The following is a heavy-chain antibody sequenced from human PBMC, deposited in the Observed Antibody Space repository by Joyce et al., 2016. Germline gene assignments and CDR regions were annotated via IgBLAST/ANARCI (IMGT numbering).Heavy chain of an antibody. CDR3: ARQSVAATRFSDWFDP. CDR1: AGSISSSSFY. CDR2: IYYSGRT. V-gene: IGHV4-39*01. D-gene: IGHD6-19*01. J-gene: IGHJ5*02. Sequence: QLQLQESGPGLVKPSETLSLTCTVSAGSISSSSFYWGWIRQPPGKGLEWIGSIYYSGRTYYNPSLKSRVTISVDTSKNQFSLKLTSLTAADTAVYYCARQSVAATRFSDWFDPWGQGTLVTVSS.